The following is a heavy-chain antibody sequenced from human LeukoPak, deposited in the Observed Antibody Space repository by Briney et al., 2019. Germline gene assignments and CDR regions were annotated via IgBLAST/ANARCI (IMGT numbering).Heavy chain of an antibody. CDR2: IYYSGST. CDR1: GGSISSSGYY. J-gene: IGHJ5*02. Sequence: SETLSLTCTVSGGSISSSGYYWVWIRQPPGKGLEWIGSIYYSGSTYYSPSLKSRVTISVDTSRNQISLKLSSVTAADTAVYYSAAAMVLNWFDPWSQGTPVTVSS. D-gene: IGHD5-18*01. CDR3: AAAMVLNWFDP. V-gene: IGHV4-39*01.